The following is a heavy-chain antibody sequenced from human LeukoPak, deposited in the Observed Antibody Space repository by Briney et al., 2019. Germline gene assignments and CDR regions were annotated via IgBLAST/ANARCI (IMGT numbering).Heavy chain of an antibody. CDR1: GGSISSYY. CDR2: IYYSGST. D-gene: IGHD3-22*01. CDR3: ARINDPSSSYYDSSGALDY. Sequence: PSETLSLTCTVSGGSISSYYWSWIRQPPGKGLEWIGYIYYSGSTNYNPSLKSRVTISVDTSKNQISLKLSSVTAADTAVYYCARINDPSSSYYDSSGALDYWGQGTLVTVSS. V-gene: IGHV4-59*01. J-gene: IGHJ4*02.